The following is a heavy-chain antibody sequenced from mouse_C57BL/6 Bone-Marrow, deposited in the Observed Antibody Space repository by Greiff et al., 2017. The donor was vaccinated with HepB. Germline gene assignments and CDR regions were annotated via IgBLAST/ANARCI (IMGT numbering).Heavy chain of an antibody. Sequence: EVQWVESEGGLVQPGSSMKLSCTASGFTFSDYYMAWVRQVPEKGLEWVANINYDGSSTYYLDSLKSRFIISRDNAKNILYLQMSSLKSEDTATYYCARGSPLYYYGLFDYWGQGTTLTVSS. CDR1: GFTFSDYY. CDR3: ARGSPLYYYGLFDY. V-gene: IGHV5-16*01. D-gene: IGHD1-1*01. CDR2: INYDGSST. J-gene: IGHJ2*01.